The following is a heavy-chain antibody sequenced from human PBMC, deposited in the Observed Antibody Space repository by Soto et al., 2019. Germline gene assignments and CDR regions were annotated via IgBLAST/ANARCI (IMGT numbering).Heavy chain of an antibody. D-gene: IGHD3-3*01. J-gene: IGHJ4*02. V-gene: IGHV4-61*05. CDR1: GGAIDSNSYY. Sequence: SETLSLTCTVSGGAIDSNSYYWTWIRQPPGKGLEWIADVDTSGTTKYNPSLESRVTLSIDTSNSQFSLRLSSVTAADTAVYFCARAGNYDVLSGPMYYFDSWGQGTPVTV. CDR2: VDTSGTT. CDR3: ARAGNYDVLSGPMYYFDS.